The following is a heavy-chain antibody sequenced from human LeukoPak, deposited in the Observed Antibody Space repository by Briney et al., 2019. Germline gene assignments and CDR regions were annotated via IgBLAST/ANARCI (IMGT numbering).Heavy chain of an antibody. D-gene: IGHD3-10*01. Sequence: GASVKVSCKASGYTFTGYYMHWVRQAPGQGLEWMGWINPNSGGTNYAQKFQGRVTMTRDTSISTAYMELSRLRSDDTAVYYCARDYNRFGVAYMDLWGKGTTVTISS. J-gene: IGHJ6*03. V-gene: IGHV1-2*02. CDR3: ARDYNRFGVAYMDL. CDR1: GYTFTGYY. CDR2: INPNSGGT.